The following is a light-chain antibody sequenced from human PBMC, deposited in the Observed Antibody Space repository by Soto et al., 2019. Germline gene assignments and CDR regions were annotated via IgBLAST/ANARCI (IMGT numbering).Light chain of an antibody. CDR1: SSDIGSYDH. CDR3: ISYTDRQSYL. V-gene: IGLV2-14*03. J-gene: IGLJ1*01. CDR2: AVS. Sequence: QSALTQPASVSGSPGQSITISCSGTSSDIGSYDHVAWYQRFPGKSPKLIIYAVSDRPSGVSDRFSGSKSGISASLTISGHQTEDEADYYCISYTDRQSYLFGTGTRSPS.